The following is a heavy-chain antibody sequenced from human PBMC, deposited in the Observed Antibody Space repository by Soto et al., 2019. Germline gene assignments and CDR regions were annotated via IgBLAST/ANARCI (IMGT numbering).Heavy chain of an antibody. V-gene: IGHV1-69*13. CDR2: IIPIFGTA. CDR1: GGTFSSYA. Sequence: GASVKVSCKASGGTFSSYAISWVRQAPGQGLEWMGGIIPIFGTANYAQKFQGRVTITADESTSTAYMGLSSLRSEDTAVYYCASLGYCTNGVCSPWFDPWGQGTLVTVSS. J-gene: IGHJ5*02. CDR3: ASLGYCTNGVCSPWFDP. D-gene: IGHD2-8*01.